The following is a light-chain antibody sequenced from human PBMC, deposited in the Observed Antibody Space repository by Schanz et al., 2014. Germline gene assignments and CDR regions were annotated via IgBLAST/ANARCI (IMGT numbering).Light chain of an antibody. CDR1: SGHNTYI. CDR3: ETWDSNTLV. CDR2: VEGSGSY. V-gene: IGLV4-60*02. Sequence: QLVLTQSPSASAPLGSSVKLTCTLNSGHNTYIIAWHQQQPGTAPRYLMKVEGSGSYNKGSGVPDRFSGSRSGADRYLTISNLQFEDEADYYCETWDSNTLVFGGGTKLTVL. J-gene: IGLJ3*02.